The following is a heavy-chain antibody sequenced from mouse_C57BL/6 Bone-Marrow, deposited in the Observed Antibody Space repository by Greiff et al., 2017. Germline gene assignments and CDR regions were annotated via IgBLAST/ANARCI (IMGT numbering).Heavy chain of an antibody. CDR1: GFNFKDDY. CDR3: TFDGYSHGYFDF. CDR2: IDPENGDT. D-gene: IGHD2-3*01. J-gene: IGHJ1*03. Sequence: EVQLQQSGAELVRPGASVKLSCTASGFNFKDDYMHWVKQRPEQGLEWIGLIDPENGDTEYASKFQGKATLTADTSSTTAYLQLSSLTSEDAAVYYSTFDGYSHGYFDFWGTGTTVTVSS. V-gene: IGHV14-4*01.